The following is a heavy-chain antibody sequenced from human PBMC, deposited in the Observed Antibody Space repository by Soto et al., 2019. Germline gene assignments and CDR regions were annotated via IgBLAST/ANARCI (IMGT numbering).Heavy chain of an antibody. CDR2: IVPMLGTP. J-gene: IGHJ6*02. D-gene: IGHD1-26*01. CDR1: GGTFDNFI. Sequence: STVRVSCKASGGTFDNFIMNWVRQTPGRGLEWMGGIVPMLGTPTYAEKFKGRVTISATGSTSTMYMEVTSLRSEDTAIYYCARNGTYSSSLSQYSGMDVWGQGTTVTVSS. V-gene: IGHV1-69*13. CDR3: ARNGTYSSSLSQYSGMDV.